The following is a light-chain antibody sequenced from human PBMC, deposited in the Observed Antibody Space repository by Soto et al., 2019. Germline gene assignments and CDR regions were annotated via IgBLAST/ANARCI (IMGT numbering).Light chain of an antibody. J-gene: IGKJ1*01. Sequence: IQLTQSPSSLSASVGDRVTITCRASQDISSSLAWYQQKPGKAPKLLIYAASILQSGVPSRFSGSGFGTEFTLTISSLQPDDFATYYCQQYETYSPATFGQGTKVDIK. CDR2: AAS. V-gene: IGKV1-9*01. CDR3: QQYETYSPAT. CDR1: QDISSS.